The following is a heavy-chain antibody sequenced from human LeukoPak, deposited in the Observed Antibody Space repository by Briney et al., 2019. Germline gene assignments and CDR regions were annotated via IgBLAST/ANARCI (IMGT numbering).Heavy chain of an antibody. CDR2: IKSKTDGGTT. Sequence: GGSLTLYCAASAFTFSNAWRKWLRQAPGKGLEWVGRIKSKTDGGTTDYAAPVKGRFTISRDDSKNTLYLQMDSLKTEDTAVYYCTRYFELWGQGTLVTVSS. CDR1: AFTFSNAW. V-gene: IGHV3-15*01. CDR3: TRYFEL. J-gene: IGHJ4*02. D-gene: IGHD3-9*01.